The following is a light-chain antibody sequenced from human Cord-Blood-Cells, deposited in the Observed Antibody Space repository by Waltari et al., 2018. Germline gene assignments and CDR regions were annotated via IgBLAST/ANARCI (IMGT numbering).Light chain of an antibody. Sequence: DIQLTQSPSSLSASVGDRVNITCRACQGFSNYLAWYQQEPGKVPKLLIYASSTFQSGVPSRFIGSGSGTDFTLNISSLQPKDVATYYCQKYNSAPWTFGQGTNVEIK. J-gene: IGKJ1*01. CDR3: QKYNSAPWT. CDR1: QGFSNY. CDR2: ASS. V-gene: IGKV1-27*01.